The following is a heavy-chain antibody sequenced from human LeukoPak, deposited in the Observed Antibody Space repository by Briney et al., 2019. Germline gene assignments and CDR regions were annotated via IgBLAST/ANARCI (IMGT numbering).Heavy chain of an antibody. CDR2: VNHSGST. V-gene: IGHV4-34*01. Sequence: SETLSLTCAVYGGSFSGYYWSWMRQPPGKGGEGSGEVNHSGSTNYNPYLKRRGTISVETTNTQFSLKVTSVTAADTAVYYFAKRQGPTSGSYDWFDPWGQGTLVTVSS. J-gene: IGHJ5*02. CDR1: GGSFSGYY. D-gene: IGHD1-26*01. CDR3: AKRQGPTSGSYDWFDP.